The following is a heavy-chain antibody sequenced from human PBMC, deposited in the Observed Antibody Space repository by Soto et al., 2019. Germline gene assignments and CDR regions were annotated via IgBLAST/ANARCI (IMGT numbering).Heavy chain of an antibody. Sequence: SVKVSCKASGGTFSSYAISWVRQAPGQGLEWMGGIIPIFGTANYAQKFQGRVTITADESTSTAYMELSSLRPEDTAVYYCAREGIVVVPAAIRPYYYYYGTDVWGQGTTVT. CDR1: GGTFSSYA. CDR3: AREGIVVVPAAIRPYYYYYGTDV. D-gene: IGHD2-2*01. CDR2: IIPIFGTA. V-gene: IGHV1-69*13. J-gene: IGHJ6*02.